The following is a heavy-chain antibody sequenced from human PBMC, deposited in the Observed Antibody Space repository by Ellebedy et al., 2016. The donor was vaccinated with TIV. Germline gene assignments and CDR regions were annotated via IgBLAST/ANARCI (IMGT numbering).Heavy chain of an antibody. CDR2: INHSGST. V-gene: IGHV4-34*01. J-gene: IGHJ4*02. Sequence: SETLSLXCAVYGGSFSGYYWSWIRQPPGKGLEWIGEINHSGSTNYNPSLKSRVTISVDTSKNQFSLKLSSVTAADTAVYYCARGSPVWVAGQHLFDYWGQGTLVTVSS. D-gene: IGHD6-19*01. CDR3: ARGSPVWVAGQHLFDY. CDR1: GGSFSGYY.